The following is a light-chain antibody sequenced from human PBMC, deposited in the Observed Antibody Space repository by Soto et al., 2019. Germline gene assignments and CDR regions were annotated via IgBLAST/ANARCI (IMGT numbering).Light chain of an antibody. CDR2: LNGDGSH. Sequence: QPVLTQSPSASASLGASVRLTCTLSSGHSDYAISWHQQQPEKGPRYLMKLNGDGSHSKGDGIPDRFSGSSSGAERYLTISSLQSEDEADYYCQTWGTGIQVVFGGGTQLTVL. CDR1: SGHSDYA. J-gene: IGLJ2*01. V-gene: IGLV4-69*01. CDR3: QTWGTGIQVV.